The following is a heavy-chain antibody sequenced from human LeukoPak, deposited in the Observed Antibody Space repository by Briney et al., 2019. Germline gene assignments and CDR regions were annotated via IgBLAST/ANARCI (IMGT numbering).Heavy chain of an antibody. CDR1: EFTVSSNY. V-gene: IGHV3-66*01. J-gene: IGHJ3*02. D-gene: IGHD2-15*01. CDR2: IYSGGNT. CDR3: ARDGVAATPGYDAFDI. Sequence: GGSLRLSCAASEFTVSSNYMSWIRQAPGKGLEWVSVIYSGGNTYYADSVKGRFTISRDNSKNTLYLQMNSLRAEDTAVYYCARDGVAATPGYDAFDIWGQGTMVTVSS.